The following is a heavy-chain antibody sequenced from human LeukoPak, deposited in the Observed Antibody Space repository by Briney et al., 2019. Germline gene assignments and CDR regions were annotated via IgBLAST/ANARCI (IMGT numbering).Heavy chain of an antibody. CDR1: GGSISSQTYY. CDR2: IYYGRSA. CDR3: AGTNWSGDQLCF. J-gene: IGHJ3*01. D-gene: IGHD3-10*01. Sequence: PSETLSLTCTVSGGSISSQTYYWTWIRQPPGKGLEWIGSIYYGRSAYYNPSLKNRVTISVDTSKNQLSLKMNSVTAADTAIYYCAGTNWSGDQLCFWGQGTMVTVSS. V-gene: IGHV4-39*01.